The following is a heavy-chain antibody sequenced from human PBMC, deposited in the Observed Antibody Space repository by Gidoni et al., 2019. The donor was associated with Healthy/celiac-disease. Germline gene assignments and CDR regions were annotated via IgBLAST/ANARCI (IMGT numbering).Heavy chain of an antibody. V-gene: IGHV1-69*01. CDR2: IIPIFGTA. CDR1: GGTFSSYA. J-gene: IGHJ3*02. D-gene: IGHD5-18*01. Sequence: QVQLVQSGAEVKKPGSSVKVSCKASGGTFSSYAISWVRQAPGQGLEWMGGIIPIFGTANYAQKFQCRVTITADESMSTAYMELSSLRSEDTAVYYCARDRALQGYSYVHDAFDIWGQGTMVTVSS. CDR3: ARDRALQGYSYVHDAFDI.